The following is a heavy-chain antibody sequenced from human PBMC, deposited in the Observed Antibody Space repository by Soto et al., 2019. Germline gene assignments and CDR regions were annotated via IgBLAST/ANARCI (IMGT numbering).Heavy chain of an antibody. CDR3: AKQRAGYVSGSDTFYFDF. CDR1: GFTFSTYA. CDR2: LSGSGGTT. D-gene: IGHD3-10*01. V-gene: IGHV3-23*01. J-gene: IGHJ4*02. Sequence: EVQLLVSGGGLVQPGGSLRLSCSTSGFTFSTYAMNWVRQAPGKGLELVSALSGSGGTTYYADSVRGRFTISRDNSKNPPFLQMRSLRAEDTALYYCAKQRAGYVSGSDTFYFDFWGQGTLVTVSS.